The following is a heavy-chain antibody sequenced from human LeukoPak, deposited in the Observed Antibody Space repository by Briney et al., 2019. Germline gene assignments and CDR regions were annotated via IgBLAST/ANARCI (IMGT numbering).Heavy chain of an antibody. CDR1: GFTFSSYA. CDR2: ISGSGGST. D-gene: IGHD3-22*01. Sequence: AGGSLRLSCAASGFTFSSYAMSWVRQAPGKGLEWVSAISGSGGSTYYADSVKGRFTISRDNSKNTLYLQMHSLRAEDTAVYYCAKTPERITMIVVVIPHFDYWGQGTLVTVSS. J-gene: IGHJ4*02. CDR3: AKTPERITMIVVVIPHFDY. V-gene: IGHV3-23*01.